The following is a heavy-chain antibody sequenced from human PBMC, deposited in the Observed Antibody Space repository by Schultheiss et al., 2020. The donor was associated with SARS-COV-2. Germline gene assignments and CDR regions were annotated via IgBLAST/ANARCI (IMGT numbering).Heavy chain of an antibody. CDR1: GGSISSGGYY. J-gene: IGHJ4*02. Sequence: SETLSLTCTVSGGSISSGGYYWSWIRQHPGKGLEWIGCICSSGSTYYNPSLKSRLSISVDTSKNQFSLKLSSVTAADTAVYYCARYPHGRLRPFDYWGQGTLVTVSS. D-gene: IGHD3-3*01. CDR2: ICSSGST. V-gene: IGHV4-31*03. CDR3: ARYPHGRLRPFDY.